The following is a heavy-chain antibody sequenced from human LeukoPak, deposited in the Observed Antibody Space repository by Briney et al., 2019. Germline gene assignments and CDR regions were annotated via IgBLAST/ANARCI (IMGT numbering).Heavy chain of an antibody. CDR3: ARFEYGYSADY. D-gene: IGHD5-24*01. Sequence: SETLSLTCTVSGGSISSYHWNWIRQPPGKGLEWIGYIYYSGSTNYNPYFKSRVTISVDTSKNQFSLKLSSVTAADTALYYCARFEYGYSADYWGQGTLVAVSS. CDR2: IYYSGST. J-gene: IGHJ4*02. V-gene: IGHV4-59*01. CDR1: GGSISSYH.